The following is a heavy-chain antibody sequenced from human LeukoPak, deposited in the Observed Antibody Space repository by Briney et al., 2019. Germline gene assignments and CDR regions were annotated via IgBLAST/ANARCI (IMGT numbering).Heavy chain of an antibody. CDR1: GFTVSSNY. D-gene: IGHD3-10*01. Sequence: GGSLRLSCAASGFTVSSNYMSWVRQAPGKGLEWVSVIYSGGSTYYADSVKGRLTISRDNSKNTLYLQMNSLRAEDTAVYYCAKSNGYGLVDIWGQGTMVTVSS. J-gene: IGHJ3*02. CDR2: IYSGGST. CDR3: AKSNGYGLVDI. V-gene: IGHV3-53*01.